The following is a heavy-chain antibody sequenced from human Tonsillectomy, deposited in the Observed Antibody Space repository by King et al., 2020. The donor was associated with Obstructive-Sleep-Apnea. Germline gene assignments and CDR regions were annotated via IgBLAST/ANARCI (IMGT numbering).Heavy chain of an antibody. CDR2: IYYSGST. J-gene: IGHJ4*02. V-gene: IGHV4-39*07. CDR3: PPESVGDYGDYYFDY. D-gene: IGHD4-17*01. Sequence: QLQESGPGLVKPSETLSLSCTVSGGSISSSHYYWGWIRQPPGKGLQWIGSIYYSGSTHYNPSLKSRVTISVDTSKNQFSLKLNSVTAADTAVYYCPPESVGDYGDYYFDYWGQGTLVTVSS. CDR1: GGSISSSHYY.